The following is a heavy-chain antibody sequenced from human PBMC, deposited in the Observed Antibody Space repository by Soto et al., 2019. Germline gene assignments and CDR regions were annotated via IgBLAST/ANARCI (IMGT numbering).Heavy chain of an antibody. CDR1: GFSFRSYA. V-gene: IGHV3-30*18. CDR2: ICSDGGKK. D-gene: IGHD2-15*01. J-gene: IGHJ5*01. Sequence: QVQLVESGGGVVQPGKSLRLSCVASGFSFRSYAMHWVRQAPGKGLEWVAFICSDGGKKDYAASVKGRFTVSRGNSENTLYLERNSLRLEDTAVYYCAKEGQAHCSGGSCFSGWFDAWGHGTQVTVSS. CDR3: AKEGQAHCSGGSCFSGWFDA.